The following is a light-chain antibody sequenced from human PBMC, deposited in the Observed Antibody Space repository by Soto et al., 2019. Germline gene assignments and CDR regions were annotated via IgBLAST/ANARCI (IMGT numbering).Light chain of an antibody. J-gene: IGLJ2*01. CDR1: SSDVGGYDL. V-gene: IGLV2-8*01. CDR2: EVA. Sequence: QSVLTQPPSASGSPGQSVTISCTGTSSDVGGYDLVSWYQQHPGKDPKLILYEVAKRPSGVPARFSGSKSGNTASLTVSGLQADDESDYYCSSFAGNNNVFGGGTQLTVL. CDR3: SSFAGNNNV.